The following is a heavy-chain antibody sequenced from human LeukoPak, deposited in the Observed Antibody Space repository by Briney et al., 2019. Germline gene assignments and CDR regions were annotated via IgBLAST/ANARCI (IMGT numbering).Heavy chain of an antibody. Sequence: GGSLRLSCAASGFTFSSYAMHWVRQAPGKGLEWVAVISYDGSNKYYADSVKGRFTISRDNAKNSLYLQVNSLRAEDTALYYCAKGPWGAVAGTELDYWGQGTLVTVSS. J-gene: IGHJ4*02. CDR2: ISYDGSNK. V-gene: IGHV3-30-3*01. CDR1: GFTFSSYA. D-gene: IGHD6-19*01. CDR3: AKGPWGAVAGTELDY.